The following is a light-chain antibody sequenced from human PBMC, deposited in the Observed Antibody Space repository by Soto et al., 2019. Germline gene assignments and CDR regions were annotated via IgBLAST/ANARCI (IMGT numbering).Light chain of an antibody. Sequence: DIQITQSPSTRSGSAGGGLTITCRASQTISSWLAWYQQKPGKAPKLLIYKASTLKSGVPSRFSGSGCGTECTVAISCLQSDDFAAYYCEIYSSHSQAFGQGNKVDIK. CDR1: QTISSW. J-gene: IGKJ1*01. CDR2: KAS. CDR3: EIYSSHSQA. V-gene: IGKV1-5*03.